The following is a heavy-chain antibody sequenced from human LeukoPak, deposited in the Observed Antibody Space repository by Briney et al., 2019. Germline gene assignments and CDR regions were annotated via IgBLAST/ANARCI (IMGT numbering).Heavy chain of an antibody. J-gene: IGHJ4*02. CDR2: ISGSGGST. V-gene: IGHV3-23*01. CDR3: AKGGHRAAAGIYYFDY. Sequence: GGSLRLSCAASGFTFSSYAMSWVRQAPGQGLEWVSAISGSGGSTYYADSVKGRFTISRDNSKNTLYLQMNSLRAEDTAVYYCAKGGHRAAAGIYYFDYWGQGTLVTVSS. D-gene: IGHD6-13*01. CDR1: GFTFSSYA.